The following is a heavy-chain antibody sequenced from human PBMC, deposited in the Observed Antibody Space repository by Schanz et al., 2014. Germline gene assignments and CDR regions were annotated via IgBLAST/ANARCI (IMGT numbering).Heavy chain of an antibody. D-gene: IGHD5-12*01. CDR2: IKEDGTED. Sequence: EVQLVESGGGLVQPGGSLRLSCAASGFTFSEFWMSWVRQAPGKGLEWVANIKEDGTEDYYVDSVKGRFTISRDNVNNSLYLQIHSLRPEDTAVYYCARAPMVPTARLDYWGQGTLVAVSS. J-gene: IGHJ4*02. CDR3: ARAPMVPTARLDY. CDR1: GFTFSEFW. V-gene: IGHV3-7*04.